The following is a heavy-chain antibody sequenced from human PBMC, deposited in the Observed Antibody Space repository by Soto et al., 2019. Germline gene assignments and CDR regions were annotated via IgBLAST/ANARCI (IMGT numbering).Heavy chain of an antibody. CDR2: ISYEGSKK. CDR3: AKASAPGGTYFPLWF. CDR1: GFTFSDYG. Sequence: QVQLVESGGGVVQPGRSLRLSCAASGFTFSDYGMHWVRQAPGKGLEWVAVISYEGSKKYYADSVKGRFTISRDNSKNTLYLQMNSLRAEDTAVYYCAKASAPGGTYFPLWFWGQGTLVTVSS. J-gene: IGHJ4*02. V-gene: IGHV3-30*18. D-gene: IGHD1-26*01.